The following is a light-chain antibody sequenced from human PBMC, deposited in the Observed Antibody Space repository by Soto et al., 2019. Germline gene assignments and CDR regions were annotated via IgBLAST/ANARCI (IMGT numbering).Light chain of an antibody. V-gene: IGKV1-5*01. J-gene: IGKJ2*01. CDR3: QQYNAYYT. CDR2: DAS. CDR1: QDISRW. Sequence: DIQMTQSPRALAASAGGGGKITCRASQDISRWLAWYQQKPGKAPVLLIYDASTLQGGGPSRFSGTGSGTEFTLTISRLQPEDFATYYRQQYNAYYTCGKGTKVDIK.